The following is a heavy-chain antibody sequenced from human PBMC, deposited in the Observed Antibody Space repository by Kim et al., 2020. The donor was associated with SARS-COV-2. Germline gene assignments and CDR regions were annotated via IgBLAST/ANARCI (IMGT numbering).Heavy chain of an antibody. CDR3: AKGRPGGIDY. V-gene: IGHV3-23*01. J-gene: IGHJ4*02. Sequence: ITYDADSVRGRFTISRDNSKNTLCLQMNNLLAEDTAIYYCAKGRPGGIDYWGQGTLVTVSS. CDR2: IT.